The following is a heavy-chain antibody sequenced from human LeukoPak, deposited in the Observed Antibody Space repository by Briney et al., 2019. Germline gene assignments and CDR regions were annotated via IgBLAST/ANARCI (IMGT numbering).Heavy chain of an antibody. Sequence: ASVKVSCKASGYTFTGYYMHWVRQAPGQGLECMGWVNPNSGDTEYAQRFQGRVTMTMDSSITTAYMELRGLRADDTAVYYCARAAAPASQFDYWGQGTLVTVSS. V-gene: IGHV1-2*02. CDR1: GYTFTGYY. D-gene: IGHD6-13*01. CDR2: VNPNSGDT. J-gene: IGHJ4*02. CDR3: ARAAAPASQFDY.